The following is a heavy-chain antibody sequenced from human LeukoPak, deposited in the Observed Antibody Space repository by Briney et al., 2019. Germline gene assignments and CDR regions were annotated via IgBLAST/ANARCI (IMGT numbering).Heavy chain of an antibody. CDR1: GGSFSGYY. V-gene: IGHV4-34*01. Sequence: PSETLSLTCAVYGGSFSGYYWSWIRQPPGKGLEWIGEINHSGSTNYNPSLKSRVIISVDTSKNQFSLKLSSVTAADTAVYYCARNGFSTFPIDYWGQGTLVTVSS. J-gene: IGHJ4*02. CDR3: ARNGFSTFPIDY. CDR2: INHSGST. D-gene: IGHD5-12*01.